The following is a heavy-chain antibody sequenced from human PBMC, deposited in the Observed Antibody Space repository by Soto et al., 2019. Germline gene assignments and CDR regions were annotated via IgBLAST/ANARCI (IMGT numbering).Heavy chain of an antibody. J-gene: IGHJ4*02. D-gene: IGHD3-22*01. Sequence: GGSLRLSCAASGFTFSSYSMNWVRQAPGKGLEWVSSISSSSSYIYYADSVKGRFTISRDNAKNSLYLQMNSLRAEDTAVYYCARAIEDYYDSSGYYWGQGTLVTVSS. CDR3: ARAIEDYYDSSGYY. V-gene: IGHV3-21*01. CDR1: GFTFSSYS. CDR2: ISSSSSYI.